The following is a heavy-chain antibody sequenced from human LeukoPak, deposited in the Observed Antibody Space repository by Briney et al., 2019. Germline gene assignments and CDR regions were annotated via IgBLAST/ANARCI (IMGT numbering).Heavy chain of an antibody. D-gene: IGHD3-22*01. J-gene: IGHJ5*02. CDR2: IYSGGST. CDR1: GFTVSSNY. Sequence: PGGSLRLSCAASGFTVSSNYMSWVRQAPGKGLEWVSVIYSGGSTYYADSVKGRFTISRDNSRNTLYLQMNSLRAEDTAVYYWARVRYYYDSSGYIPFGPWGQGTLVTVSS. V-gene: IGHV3-53*01. CDR3: ARVRYYYDSSGYIPFGP.